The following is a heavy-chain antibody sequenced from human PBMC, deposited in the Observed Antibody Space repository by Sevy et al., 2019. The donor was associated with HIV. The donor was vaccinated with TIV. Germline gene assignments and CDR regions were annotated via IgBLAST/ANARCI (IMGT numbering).Heavy chain of an antibody. CDR2: PYYSGTT. Sequence: SETLSLICTVSGDSINNYYWGWIRQPPGKGLEWIGSPYYSGTTYYNPSLKSRVTISVDTSKNQFSLNLKSVTATDTAVYYCARHGAMVAPGTSATFDYWGQGILVTVSS. CDR3: ARHGAMVAPGTSATFDY. CDR1: GDSINNYY. J-gene: IGHJ4*02. V-gene: IGHV4-39*01. D-gene: IGHD2-15*01.